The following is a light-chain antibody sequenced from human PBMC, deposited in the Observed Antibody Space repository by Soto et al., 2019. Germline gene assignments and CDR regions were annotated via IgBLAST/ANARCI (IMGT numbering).Light chain of an antibody. V-gene: IGKV1-6*01. Sequence: AIQRTKSPSSLSASVGARVTITCRASQGIRNALDWYQQKPGKAPKLLIYAASSLQSGVPSRFSGSGSGTDFTVTISSLQTEDFAACYCLQDYNYHRTFGQGTKVDIK. J-gene: IGKJ1*01. CDR1: QGIRNA. CDR2: AAS. CDR3: LQDYNYHRT.